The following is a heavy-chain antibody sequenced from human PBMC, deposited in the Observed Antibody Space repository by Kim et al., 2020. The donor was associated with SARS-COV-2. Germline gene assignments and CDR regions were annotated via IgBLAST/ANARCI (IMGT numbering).Heavy chain of an antibody. CDR1: GDSVSSNSAT. V-gene: IGHV6-1*01. CDR3: ARGKSVVRGVTPNFHY. D-gene: IGHD3-10*01. J-gene: IGHJ4*02. Sequence: SQTLSLTCAISGDSVSSNSATWNWIRQSPSRGLEWLGRTYYRSKWSNDYAAFVKSRITINPDTSKNQCSLQLNSVTPEDTALYYCARGKSVVRGVTPNFHYWGQGTLVTVSS. CDR2: TYYRSKWSN.